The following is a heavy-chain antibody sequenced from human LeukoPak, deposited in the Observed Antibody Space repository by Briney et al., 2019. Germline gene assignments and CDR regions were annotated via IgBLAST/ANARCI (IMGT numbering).Heavy chain of an antibody. J-gene: IGHJ4*02. CDR2: IYTSGST. D-gene: IGHD3-22*01. CDR3: ARGGDSSGYCPVDY. V-gene: IGHV4-4*07. CDR1: GGSISSYY. Sequence: PSETLSLTCTVSGGSISSYYWSWIRQPAGKGLEWIGRIYTSGSTNCNPSLKSRVTISVDTSKNQFSLKLSSVTAADTAVYYCARGGDSSGYCPVDYWGQGTLVTVSS.